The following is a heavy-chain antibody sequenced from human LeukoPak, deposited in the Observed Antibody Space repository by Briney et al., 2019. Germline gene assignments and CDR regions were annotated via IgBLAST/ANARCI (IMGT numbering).Heavy chain of an antibody. Sequence: GGSLRLSCAASGFTFSNNGMNWVRQAPGKGLEWVSGISPSGDTTYYADSVKGRFTISRDNSKNTLYLEVISLTAEDTAVYYCAKDDAWLRFGEWSQGTLVTVSS. CDR1: GFTFSNNG. V-gene: IGHV3-23*01. J-gene: IGHJ4*02. D-gene: IGHD3-10*01. CDR2: ISPSGDTT. CDR3: AKDDAWLRFGE.